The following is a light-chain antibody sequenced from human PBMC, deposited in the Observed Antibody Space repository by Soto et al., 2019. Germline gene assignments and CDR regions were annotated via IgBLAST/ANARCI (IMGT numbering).Light chain of an antibody. Sequence: QSVLTQPASVSGSPGQSLTISCTGTSSDVGGYNYVSWYRQQPGKAPKLLIHDVSNRPSGVSNRFSGSKSGNTASLTIAGLQAEDEADYYCSSYTSSSTLVVFGGGTKVTGL. CDR3: SSYTSSSTLVV. J-gene: IGLJ2*01. V-gene: IGLV2-14*01. CDR2: DVS. CDR1: SSDVGGYNY.